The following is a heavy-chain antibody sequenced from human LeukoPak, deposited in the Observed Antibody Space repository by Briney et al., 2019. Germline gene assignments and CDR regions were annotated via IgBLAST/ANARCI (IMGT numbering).Heavy chain of an antibody. CDR1: GFTFSDYY. CDR3: ARASSSSWFGYYNMDV. CDR2: ISSSGSTI. Sequence: GGSLRLSRAASGFTFSDYYMTWIRQAPGKGLECVSHISSSGSTIFYADSVKGRFTMSRDNAQNSLFLQMNSLRAEDTAMYYCARASSSSWFGYYNMDVWGQGTTVTVSS. J-gene: IGHJ6*02. V-gene: IGHV3-11*01. D-gene: IGHD6-13*01.